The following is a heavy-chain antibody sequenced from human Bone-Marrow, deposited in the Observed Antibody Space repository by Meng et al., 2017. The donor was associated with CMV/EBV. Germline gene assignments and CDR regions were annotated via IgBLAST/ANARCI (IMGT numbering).Heavy chain of an antibody. Sequence: GESLKISCKGSGYRFTSYWIGWVRQMPGKGLEWMGVIYPGDSDTRYSPSFQGQVTISADKSISTAYLQWSSLKASDTAMYYCATVGGTESNWFDPWGQGTRVTVSS. V-gene: IGHV5-51*01. J-gene: IGHJ5*02. CDR3: ATVGGTESNWFDP. CDR1: GYRFTSYW. CDR2: IYPGDSDT. D-gene: IGHD1-1*01.